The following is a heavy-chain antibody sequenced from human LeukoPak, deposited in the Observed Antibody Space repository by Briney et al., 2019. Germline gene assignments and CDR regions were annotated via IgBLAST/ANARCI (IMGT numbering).Heavy chain of an antibody. V-gene: IGHV3-30*03. CDR3: ARVYDSSGSGMDV. Sequence: PGGSLRLSCAASEFTYGMNWVRQAPGKGLEWVAVISYDGSDKYYADSVKGRFTISRDNSKNTLYLQMNSLRAEDTAVYYCARVYDSSGSGMDVWGQGTTVTVSS. CDR2: ISYDGSDK. CDR1: EFTYG. D-gene: IGHD3-22*01. J-gene: IGHJ6*02.